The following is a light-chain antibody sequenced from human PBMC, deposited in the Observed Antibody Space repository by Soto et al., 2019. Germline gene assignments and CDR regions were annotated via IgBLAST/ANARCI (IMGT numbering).Light chain of an antibody. Sequence: DIQMTQSPSSLSASVGDTVTITCRASQGIIDYLAWYQQRPGKAPTLLIYAASTLHTGVPSRFSGSGAGTDFTLTIRSLQPEDVATYYCQKYDTAPQTFGPGPRWKSN. CDR2: AAS. J-gene: IGKJ1*01. CDR3: QKYDTAPQT. V-gene: IGKV1-27*01. CDR1: QGIIDY.